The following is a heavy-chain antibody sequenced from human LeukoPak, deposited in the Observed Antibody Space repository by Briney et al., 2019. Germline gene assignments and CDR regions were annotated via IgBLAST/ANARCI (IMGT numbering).Heavy chain of an antibody. CDR3: ASPDSYYDFWSGYFGY. V-gene: IGHV4-38-2*01. J-gene: IGHJ4*02. D-gene: IGHD3-3*01. Sequence: SETLSLTCAVSGYSISSGYYWGWIRQPPGKGLEWIGSIYHSGSTYYNPSLKSRVTISVDTSKNQLSLKLSSVTAADTAVYYCASPDSYYDFWSGYFGYWGQGTLVTVSS. CDR1: GYSISSGYY. CDR2: IYHSGST.